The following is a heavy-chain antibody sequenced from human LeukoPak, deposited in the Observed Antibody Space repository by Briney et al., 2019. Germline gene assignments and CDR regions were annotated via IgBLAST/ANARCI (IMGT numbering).Heavy chain of an antibody. CDR1: GYTFTSYY. Sequence: ASVKVSCRASGYTFTSYYMHWVRQAPGQGLEWMGIINPSGGSTSYAQKFQGRVTMTRDTSTSTVYMELSSLRSEDTAVYYCASVYYDFWSGYYMDVWGKGTTVTVSS. V-gene: IGHV1-46*01. D-gene: IGHD3-3*01. J-gene: IGHJ6*03. CDR2: INPSGGST. CDR3: ASVYYDFWSGYYMDV.